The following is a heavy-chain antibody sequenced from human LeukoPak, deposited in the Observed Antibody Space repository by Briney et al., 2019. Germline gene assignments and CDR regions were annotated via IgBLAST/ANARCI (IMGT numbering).Heavy chain of an antibody. CDR3: ARALDSLGGLSLPDF. J-gene: IGHJ4*02. CDR2: IHPRTGNP. D-gene: IGHD3-16*01. CDR1: GYSFTNYA. Sequence: ASVKVSCKASGYSFTNYAMNWVRQAPGQGLEFMGWIHPRTGNPAYAQGFSGRFVFSLDTSVTTTYLQISDPKAEDTAVYFCARALDSLGGLSLPDFWGQGTLVTVSS. V-gene: IGHV7-4-1*02.